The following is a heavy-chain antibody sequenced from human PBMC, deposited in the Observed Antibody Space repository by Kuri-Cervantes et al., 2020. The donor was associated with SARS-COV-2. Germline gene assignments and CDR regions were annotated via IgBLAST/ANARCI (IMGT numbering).Heavy chain of an antibody. CDR3: ARVEMTTIKFDY. Sequence: SVKVSCKASGYTFTGYYMRWVRQAPGQGLEWMGGIIPIFGTSNYAQNFQGRVTITADKSTSTAYMELSSLRSEDTAVYYCARVEMTTIKFDYWGQGTLVTVSS. V-gene: IGHV1-69*06. CDR1: GYTFTGYY. D-gene: IGHD5-24*01. CDR2: IIPIFGTS. J-gene: IGHJ4*02.